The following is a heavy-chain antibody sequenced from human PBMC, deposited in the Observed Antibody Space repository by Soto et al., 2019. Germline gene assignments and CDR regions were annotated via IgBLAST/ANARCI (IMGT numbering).Heavy chain of an antibody. V-gene: IGHV3-30-3*01. CDR1: GFTFSSYA. J-gene: IGHJ1*01. CDR2: ISYDGSNK. D-gene: IGHD3-16*01. Sequence: QVQLVESGGGVVQPGRSLRLSCAASGFTFSSYAMHWVRQAPGKGLEWVTVISYDGSNKYYADSVKGRFTISRDNSKNTLYLQMNNLRAEDTAVYYCARDPKVGGTGYFQHWGQGTLVTVSS. CDR3: ARDPKVGGTGYFQH.